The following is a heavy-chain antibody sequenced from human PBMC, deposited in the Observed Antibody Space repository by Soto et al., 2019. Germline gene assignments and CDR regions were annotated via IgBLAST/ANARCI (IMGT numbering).Heavy chain of an antibody. Sequence: QVQLVQSGAEVKKPGASVKVSCKASGYTFTGYYMHWVRQAPGQELEWMGWINPNSGGTNYAQKFQGRVTMTRDTSISTAYMELSRLRSDDTAVYYCARDRDTMIVVVMTLGAFDIWGQGTMVTVSS. CDR2: INPNSGGT. V-gene: IGHV1-2*02. J-gene: IGHJ3*02. CDR3: ARDRDTMIVVVMTLGAFDI. CDR1: GYTFTGYY. D-gene: IGHD3-22*01.